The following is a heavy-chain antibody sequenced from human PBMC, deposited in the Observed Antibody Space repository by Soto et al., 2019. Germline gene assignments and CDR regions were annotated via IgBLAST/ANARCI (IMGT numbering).Heavy chain of an antibody. Sequence: QVTLKESGPVLVKPTETLTLTCTVSGFSLSNARMGVIWIRQPPGKALEWLAHVFSNDEKSYSTSVKSRLTLSKDTSKSKVVLTMTNMDPVDTATYSCARIGMGVRLPRWFDYWGQGTLVTVSS. V-gene: IGHV2-26*01. J-gene: IGHJ4*02. CDR1: GFSLSNARMG. CDR2: VFSNDEK. CDR3: ARIGMGVRLPRWFDY. D-gene: IGHD3-16*01.